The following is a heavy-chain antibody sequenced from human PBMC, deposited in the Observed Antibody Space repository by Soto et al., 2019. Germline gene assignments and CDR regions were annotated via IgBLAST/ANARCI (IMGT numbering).Heavy chain of an antibody. CDR2: IWYDGSNK. Sequence: PGGSLRLSCAASGFTFSSYGMHWVRQAPGKGLGWVAVIWYDGSNKYYADSVKGRFTISRANSKNTLYLQMNSLRAEDTAVYYCASWWWLPNDAFDIWGQGTMVTVSS. CDR3: ASWWWLPNDAFDI. V-gene: IGHV3-33*01. CDR1: GFTFSSYG. D-gene: IGHD2-21*01. J-gene: IGHJ3*02.